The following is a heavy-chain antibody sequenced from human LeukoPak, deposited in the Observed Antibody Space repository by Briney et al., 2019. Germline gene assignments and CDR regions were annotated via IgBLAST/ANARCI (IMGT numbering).Heavy chain of an antibody. V-gene: IGHV4-4*09. Sequence: SETLSLTCTVSGDSISNYYWSWIRQPPGKGLEWIGYIYTSGGTNYNPSLKSRVTISAHTSKNQFSLNLTSVTAADTAVYYCARLRATTVTFDYWGQGTQVTVSS. J-gene: IGHJ4*02. CDR1: GDSISNYY. D-gene: IGHD4-17*01. CDR3: ARLRATTVTFDY. CDR2: IYTSGGT.